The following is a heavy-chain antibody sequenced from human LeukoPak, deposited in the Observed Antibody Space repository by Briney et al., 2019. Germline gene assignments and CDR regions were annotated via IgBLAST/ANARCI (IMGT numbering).Heavy chain of an antibody. CDR3: ARTAQGSRGYQIIDY. D-gene: IGHD3-22*01. J-gene: IGHJ4*02. CDR2: IYYSGST. CDR1: GGSISSSSYY. V-gene: IGHV4-39*07. Sequence: PSETLSLTCTVSGGSISSSSYYWGWIRQPPGKGLEWIGSIYYSGSTYYNPSLKSRVTISVDTPKNQFSLKLSSVTAADTAVYYCARTAQGSRGYQIIDYWGQGTLVTVSS.